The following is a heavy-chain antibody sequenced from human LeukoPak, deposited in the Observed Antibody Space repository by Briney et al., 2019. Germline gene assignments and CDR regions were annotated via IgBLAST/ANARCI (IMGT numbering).Heavy chain of an antibody. V-gene: IGHV3-21*04. CDR1: GFSFSSYH. CDR2: ITSSSSYI. J-gene: IGHJ4*02. D-gene: IGHD6-13*01. Sequence: PGGSLRLSCAASGFSFSSYHMNWVRQAPGKGLEWVSSITSSSSYIYYADSVKGRFTISRDNAKNSLYLQMNSLRAEDTAVYYCAKEEVRAAADPFDYWGQGTLVTVSS. CDR3: AKEEVRAAADPFDY.